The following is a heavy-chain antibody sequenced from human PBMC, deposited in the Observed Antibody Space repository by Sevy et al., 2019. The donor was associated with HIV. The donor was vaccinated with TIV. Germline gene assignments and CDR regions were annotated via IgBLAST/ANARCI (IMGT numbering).Heavy chain of an antibody. CDR3: ARAPPVRSGDDSLNWFDP. V-gene: IGHV4-59*01. Sequence: SETLSLTCTVSGGPISSYYWRWIRQPPGKKLEWIGYIHYSGSTNYNPSLNSRVTMSVDTSKNQFSLKLTSVTAADTAVYYCARAPPVRSGDDSLNWFDPWGQGTLVTVSS. CDR1: GGPISSYY. J-gene: IGHJ5*02. D-gene: IGHD5-12*01. CDR2: IHYSGST.